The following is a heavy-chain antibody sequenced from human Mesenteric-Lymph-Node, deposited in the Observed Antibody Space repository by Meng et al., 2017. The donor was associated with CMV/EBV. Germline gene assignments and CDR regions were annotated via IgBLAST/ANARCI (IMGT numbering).Heavy chain of an antibody. D-gene: IGHD2-21*01. V-gene: IGHV3-30-3*01. CDR1: GFTFSDYP. Sequence: GESLKISCAASGFTFSDYPIHWVRLAPGKGLEWVAVISYDGNHKYYADSVKGRVTISRDNSKNTLFLQMNSLTAEDTALYYCAKAPIAYYYYGMDVWGQGTTVTVSS. CDR2: ISYDGNHK. CDR3: AKAPIAYYYYGMDV. J-gene: IGHJ6*02.